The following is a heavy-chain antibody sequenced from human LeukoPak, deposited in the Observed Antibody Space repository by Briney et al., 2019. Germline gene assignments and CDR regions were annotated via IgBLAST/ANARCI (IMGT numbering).Heavy chain of an antibody. CDR3: ARARGYSGYDFLNWYYFDY. V-gene: IGHV4-34*01. D-gene: IGHD5-12*01. CDR2: INHSGST. J-gene: IGHJ4*02. Sequence: SETLSLTCAVYGGSFSGYYWSWLRQPPGKGLEWIGEINHSGSTNYNPSLKSRVTISVDTSKNQFSLKLSSVTAADTAVYYCARARGYSGYDFLNWYYFDYWGQGTLVTVSS. CDR1: GGSFSGYY.